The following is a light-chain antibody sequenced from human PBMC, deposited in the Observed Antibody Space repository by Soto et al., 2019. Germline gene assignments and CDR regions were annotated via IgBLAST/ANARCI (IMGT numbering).Light chain of an antibody. CDR2: WAS. Sequence: DIVMTQSPDSLAVSLGERATINCRSSQSVLYSSNNKDYLAWYQQKPGQPPQLLIYWASTRESGVPDRFSGSGSGTDFTLTIGSLQAEDVAVYYCQQHYSSAPTFGQETKVEIK. J-gene: IGKJ1*01. CDR3: QQHYSSAPT. V-gene: IGKV4-1*01. CDR1: QSVLYSSNNKDY.